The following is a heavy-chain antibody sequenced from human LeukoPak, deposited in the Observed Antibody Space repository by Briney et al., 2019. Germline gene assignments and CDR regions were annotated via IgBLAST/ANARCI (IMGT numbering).Heavy chain of an antibody. J-gene: IGHJ4*02. V-gene: IGHV3-48*01. CDR3: AKDLGGSADY. CDR2: ISSSSSTI. D-gene: IGHD2-15*01. CDR1: GFTFSSYS. Sequence: GGSLRLSCAASGFTFSSYSMNWVRQAPGKGLEWVSYISSSSSTIYYADSVKGRFTISRDNAKNSLYLQMNSLRAEDTAVYYCAKDLGGSADYWGQGTLVTVSS.